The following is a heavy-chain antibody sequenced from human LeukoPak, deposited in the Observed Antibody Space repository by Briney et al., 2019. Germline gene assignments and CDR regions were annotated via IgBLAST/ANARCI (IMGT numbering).Heavy chain of an antibody. CDR3: ARDRGLLYFDSFDF. V-gene: IGHV3-7*03. CDR1: GSSFNSYW. Sequence: PGGSLRLSCAASGSSFNSYWMSWVRQAPGKGLEWVAHIRKDGSDKYYLDSVKARFTISRDNVTNLVHLQMNGLRAEDTAVYYCARDRGLLYFDSFDFWGQGTRVTVSS. D-gene: IGHD3-9*01. CDR2: IRKDGSDK. J-gene: IGHJ4*02.